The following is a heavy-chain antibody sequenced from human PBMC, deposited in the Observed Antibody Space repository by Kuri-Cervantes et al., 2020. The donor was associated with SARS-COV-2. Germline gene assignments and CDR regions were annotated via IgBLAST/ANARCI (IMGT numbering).Heavy chain of an antibody. CDR1: GFTVSSNY. CDR2: IYSGGST. CDR3: ARDLGLVHPFDI. D-gene: IGHD3/OR15-3a*01. Sequence: LSLTCAASGFTVSSNYMSWVRQAPGKGLEWVSVIYSGGSTYYADSVKGRFTISRDNSKNTLYRQMNSLRAEDTAVYYCARDLGLVHPFDIWGQGTMVTVSS. V-gene: IGHV3-66*02. J-gene: IGHJ3*02.